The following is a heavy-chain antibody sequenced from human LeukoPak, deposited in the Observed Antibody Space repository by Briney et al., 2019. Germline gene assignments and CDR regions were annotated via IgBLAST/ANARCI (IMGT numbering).Heavy chain of an antibody. CDR1: GGSISSSSYY. CDR3: ARHAGSYWASAFDI. J-gene: IGHJ3*02. D-gene: IGHD1-26*01. V-gene: IGHV4-39*01. CDR2: IYYSGST. Sequence: SETLSVTCTVSGGSISSSSYYWGWIRQPPGKGLEWIGSIYYSGSTYYNPSLKSRVTISVDTSKNQFSLKLSSVTAADTAVYYCARHAGSYWASAFDIWGQGTMVTVSS.